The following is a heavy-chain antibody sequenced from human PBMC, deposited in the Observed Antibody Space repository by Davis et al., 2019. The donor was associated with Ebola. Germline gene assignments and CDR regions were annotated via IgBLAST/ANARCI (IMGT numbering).Heavy chain of an antibody. CDR1: GLTFSSYS. D-gene: IGHD2-8*01. Sequence: GGSLRLSCAASGLTFSSYSMNWVRQAQGKGLEWVSSISSSSSYIYYADSVKGRFTISRDNAKNSLYLQMNSLRAEDTAVYYCASEPTYCTNGVCLYYYYGMDVWGKGTTVTVSS. CDR3: ASEPTYCTNGVCLYYYYGMDV. J-gene: IGHJ6*04. V-gene: IGHV3-21*01. CDR2: ISSSSSYI.